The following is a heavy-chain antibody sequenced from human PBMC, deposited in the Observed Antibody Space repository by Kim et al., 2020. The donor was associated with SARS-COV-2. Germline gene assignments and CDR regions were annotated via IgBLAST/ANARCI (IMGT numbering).Heavy chain of an antibody. CDR1: GGSISSSSYY. D-gene: IGHD3-10*01. V-gene: IGHV4-39*01. CDR3: ARRFINYYGSGSATFDY. CDR2: IYYSGST. J-gene: IGHJ4*02. Sequence: SETLSLTCTVSGGSISSSSYYWGWIRQPPGKGLEWIGSIYYSGSTYYNPSLKSRVTISVDTSKNQFSLKLSSVTAADTAVYYCARRFINYYGSGSATFDYWGQGTLVTVSS.